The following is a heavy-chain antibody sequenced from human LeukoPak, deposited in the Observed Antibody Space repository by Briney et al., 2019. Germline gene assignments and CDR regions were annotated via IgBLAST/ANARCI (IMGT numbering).Heavy chain of an antibody. CDR3: ARGLRFLEWSIDAFDI. J-gene: IGHJ3*02. CDR1: GGSISSYY. CDR2: IYYSGST. D-gene: IGHD3-3*01. V-gene: IGHV4-59*01. Sequence: SETLYLTCTVSGGSISSYYWSCLRQPPGKGLVWFGYIYYSGSTNYKPSLKSRVTISVDTSKNQFSLKVSSVTAADTAVYYCARGLRFLEWSIDAFDIWGQGTMVTVSS.